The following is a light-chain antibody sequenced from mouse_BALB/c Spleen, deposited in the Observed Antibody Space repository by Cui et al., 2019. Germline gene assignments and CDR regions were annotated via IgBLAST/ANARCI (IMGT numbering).Light chain of an antibody. J-gene: IGKJ1*01. Sequence: DIVMTQSHKCMSTSVGDRVSINCKVSHDVSTAVAWYQQKPGQSPKLLIYWASTRHTGVPDRFTGSGSGTDYTLTISSVQAEDLALYYCQQHYSTPPTFGGGTKLEIK. CDR1: HDVSTA. CDR3: QQHYSTPPT. CDR2: WAS. V-gene: IGKV6-25*01.